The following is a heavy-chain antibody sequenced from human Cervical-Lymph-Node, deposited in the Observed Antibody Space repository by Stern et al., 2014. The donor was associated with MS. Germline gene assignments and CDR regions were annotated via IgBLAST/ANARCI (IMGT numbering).Heavy chain of an antibody. CDR1: GGSISSGTYY. J-gene: IGHJ6*02. V-gene: IGHV4-61*02. D-gene: IGHD3-9*01. CDR3: ARDDALGPTRYHYGMDV. CDR2: IYNSGAT. Sequence: QLQLQESGPGLVKPSQTLSLTCTVSGGSISSGTYYWGWVRQPAGKGLEWIGRIYNSGATNYNPSLKSRVFMSLDTSTNQISPKLRSGTAADTAVYYCARDDALGPTRYHYGMDVWGQGTTVTVSS.